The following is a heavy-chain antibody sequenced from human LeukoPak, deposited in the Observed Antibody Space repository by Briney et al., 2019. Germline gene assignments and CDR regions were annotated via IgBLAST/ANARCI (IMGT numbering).Heavy chain of an antibody. CDR3: ARERVGDTAYYYYGMDV. CDR1: GYTFTSYG. D-gene: IGHD5-18*01. Sequence: ASVKVSCKASGYTFTSYGISWVRQAPGQGLEWMGWINPNSGGTNYAQKFQGRVTMTRDTSISTAYMELSRLRSDDTAVYYCARERVGDTAYYYYGMDVWGQGTTVTVSS. V-gene: IGHV1-2*02. J-gene: IGHJ6*02. CDR2: INPNSGGT.